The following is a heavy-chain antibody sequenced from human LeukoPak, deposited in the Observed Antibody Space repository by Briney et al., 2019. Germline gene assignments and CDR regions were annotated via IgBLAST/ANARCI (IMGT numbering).Heavy chain of an antibody. CDR1: GYTFTSYY. CDR2: INPSGGST. D-gene: IGHD3-22*01. V-gene: IGHV1-46*01. Sequence: ASVKVSCKASGYTFTSYYMHWVRQAPGQGLEWMGIINPSGGSTSYAQKFQGRVTVTRDTSSSTVYMELSSLRSEDTAVYYCARDPSPDSSGFRAEYFQHWGQGTLVTVSS. CDR3: ARDPSPDSSGFRAEYFQH. J-gene: IGHJ1*01.